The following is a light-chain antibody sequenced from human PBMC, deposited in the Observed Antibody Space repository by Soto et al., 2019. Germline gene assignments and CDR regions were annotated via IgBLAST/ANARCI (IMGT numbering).Light chain of an antibody. Sequence: EIVLTQSPATLSLSPGERATLSCKTSQSVGSYLAWYQQKPGQAPRLLIYDASNRAAGIPARFSGSGSGTDFTLTISSLEPEDFAVYYCQQRSNWPLFTFGPGTKLDIK. V-gene: IGKV3-11*01. CDR1: QSVGSY. CDR3: QQRSNWPLFT. J-gene: IGKJ3*01. CDR2: DAS.